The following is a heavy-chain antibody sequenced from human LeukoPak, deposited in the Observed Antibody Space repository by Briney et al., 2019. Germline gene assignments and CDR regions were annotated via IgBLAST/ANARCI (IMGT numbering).Heavy chain of an antibody. V-gene: IGHV3-33*08. CDR2: SWFAGDTK. CDR1: GFTFTSYG. Sequence: PGTSLRLSCVASGFTFTSYGMHWVRQAPGKGLEWVAVSWFAGDTKYYADSVKGRFTISRDNSKNTVYLQLNSLRAEDTAVYYCARDPEGFGEYLYYFDYWGQGTLVTVSS. D-gene: IGHD3-10*01. J-gene: IGHJ4*02. CDR3: ARDPEGFGEYLYYFDY.